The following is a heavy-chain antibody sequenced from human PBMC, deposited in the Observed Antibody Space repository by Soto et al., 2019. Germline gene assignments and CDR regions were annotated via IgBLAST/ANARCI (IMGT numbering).Heavy chain of an antibody. CDR2: ISGSGGST. Sequence: EVQLLESGGGLVQPGGSLRLSCAASGFTFSSYVMSWVRQAPGKGLEWVSAISGSGGSTYYADSVKGRFTISRDNAKNTLYLQMNSLRAEDTAGYYCAKVIAAAGTGYWFDPGGQGTLVTVSS. CDR1: GFTFSSYV. CDR3: AKVIAAAGTGYWFDP. V-gene: IGHV3-23*01. J-gene: IGHJ5*02. D-gene: IGHD6-13*01.